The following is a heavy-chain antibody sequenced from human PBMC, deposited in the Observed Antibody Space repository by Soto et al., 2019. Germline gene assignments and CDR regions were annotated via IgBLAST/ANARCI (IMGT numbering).Heavy chain of an antibody. Sequence: GATLKISCQCSGYSFTSYWIGWVRQMPGKGLEWMGIIYPGDSDTRYSPSFQGQVTISADKSISTAYLQWSSLKDSDTATYSCARLPDLMGYWFDPWGQRTLVTVSS. CDR3: ARLPDLMGYWFDP. J-gene: IGHJ5*02. D-gene: IGHD3-3*01. V-gene: IGHV5-51*01. CDR1: GYSFTSYW. CDR2: IYPGDSDT.